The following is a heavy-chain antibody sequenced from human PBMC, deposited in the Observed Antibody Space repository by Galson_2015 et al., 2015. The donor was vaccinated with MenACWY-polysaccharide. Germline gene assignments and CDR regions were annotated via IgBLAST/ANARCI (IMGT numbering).Heavy chain of an antibody. J-gene: IGHJ4*02. D-gene: IGHD2-2*01. Sequence: SLRLSCAASGFTFSNYAMSWARRAPGKGLGGVSTMGGRGSNTHYADSVKARFTISRDNSKNTLSLQMNSLRAEDTAVYYCARVRYSTGKYQFDYWGQGTLVAVSS. CDR1: GFTFSNYA. CDR3: ARVRYSTGKYQFDY. CDR2: MGGRGSNT. V-gene: IGHV3-23*01.